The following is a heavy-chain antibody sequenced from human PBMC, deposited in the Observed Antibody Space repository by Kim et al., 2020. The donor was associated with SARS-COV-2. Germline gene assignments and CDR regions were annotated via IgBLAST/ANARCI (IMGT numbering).Heavy chain of an antibody. J-gene: IGHJ4*02. CDR1: GGSFSGYY. V-gene: IGHV4-34*01. CDR2: INHSGST. Sequence: SETLSLTCAVYGGSFSGYYWSWIRQPPGKGLEWIGEINHSGSTNYNPSLKSRVTISVDTSKNQFSLKLSSVTAADTAVYYCARIEFIAARRRRGFDYWGQGTLVTVSS. CDR3: ARIEFIAARRRRGFDY. D-gene: IGHD6-6*01.